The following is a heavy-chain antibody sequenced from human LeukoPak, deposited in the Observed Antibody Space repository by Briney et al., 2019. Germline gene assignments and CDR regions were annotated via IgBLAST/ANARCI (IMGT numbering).Heavy chain of an antibody. V-gene: IGHV3-30-3*01. J-gene: IGHJ4*02. CDR3: ARDHYIASAIDH. CDR1: GFTFSSYA. CDR2: ISYDGSNK. D-gene: IGHD6-13*01. Sequence: PGGSLGLSCAASGFTFSSYAMHWVRQAPGKGLEWVAVISYDGSNKYYADSVKGRFTISRDNSKNTLYLQMDSLRAEDTAIYYCARDHYIASAIDHWGQGTLVTVSS.